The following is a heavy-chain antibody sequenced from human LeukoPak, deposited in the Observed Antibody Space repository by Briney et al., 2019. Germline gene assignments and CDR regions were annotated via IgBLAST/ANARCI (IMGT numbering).Heavy chain of an antibody. CDR3: AKGRYSSSWYYFDY. V-gene: IGHV3-30*18. CDR1: GFTFSSYG. CDR2: ISYDGSNK. D-gene: IGHD6-13*01. J-gene: IGHJ4*02. Sequence: GRSPRLSCAASGFTFSSYGMHWVRQAPGKGLEWVAVISYDGSNKYYADSVKGRFTISRDNSKNTLYLQMNSLRAEDTAVYYCAKGRYSSSWYYFDYWGQGTLVTVSS.